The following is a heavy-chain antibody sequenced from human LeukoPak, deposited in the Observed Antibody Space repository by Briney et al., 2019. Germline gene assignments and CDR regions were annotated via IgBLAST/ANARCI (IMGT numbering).Heavy chain of an antibody. D-gene: IGHD4-23*01. CDR1: GFTLSDYG. CDR3: SRADGGWVGKGDY. J-gene: IGHJ4*02. V-gene: IGHV3-49*04. Sequence: GGSLRLSCTASGFTLSDYGLSWVRQAPGKGLEWVGFIRSKPNGGTTEYAASVKDRFIISRDDSKSIAYLQMDSLKTEDTAVYYCSRADGGWVGKGDYWGQGTLVTVSS. CDR2: IRSKPNGGTT.